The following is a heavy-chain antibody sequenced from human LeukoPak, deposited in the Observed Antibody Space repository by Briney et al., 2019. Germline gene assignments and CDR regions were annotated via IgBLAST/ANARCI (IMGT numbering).Heavy chain of an antibody. CDR1: GFTVSSNY. V-gene: IGHV3-53*01. Sequence: GGSLRLSSAASGFTVSSNYMSWVRHAPGKELEWVSVIYSGGSTYYANSVNARFTISRDNSKNTLYLQMNSLRAEDTAVYYCARGYGSGSAFGYWGQGTLVTVSS. CDR2: IYSGGST. CDR3: ARGYGSGSAFGY. D-gene: IGHD3-10*01. J-gene: IGHJ4*02.